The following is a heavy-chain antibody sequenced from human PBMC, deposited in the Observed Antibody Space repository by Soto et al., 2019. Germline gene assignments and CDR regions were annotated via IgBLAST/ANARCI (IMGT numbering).Heavy chain of an antibody. CDR2: FSPYSGNT. CDR3: ARDCSYPSGGIDY. D-gene: IGHD6-25*01. J-gene: IGHJ4*02. V-gene: IGHV1-18*01. Sequence: GPEVKKPGASVKVSCKASGYSFTNYGISWVRQAPGQGLECMGWFSPYSGNTNSAQKFRGRVTLTTDTSTSTAYMELRSLTSDDTAVYYCARDCSYPSGGIDYWGQGTLVTVSS. CDR1: GYSFTNYG.